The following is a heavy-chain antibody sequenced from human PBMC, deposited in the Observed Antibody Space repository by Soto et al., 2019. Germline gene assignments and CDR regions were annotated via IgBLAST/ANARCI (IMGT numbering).Heavy chain of an antibody. D-gene: IGHD3-22*01. J-gene: IGHJ6*02. Sequence: QLQLQESGSGLVKPSQTLSLTCAVSGGSISSGGYSWSWVREPPGKGLEWIGYIYHSGSTYYNPSLKSRVTISVDRSKSQFSLMLSSLTAADTAVYYCARTYCYDRSGYYPYYYGMDVWGQVTTVTVS. CDR1: GGSISSGGYS. CDR3: ARTYCYDRSGYYPYYYGMDV. CDR2: IYHSGST. V-gene: IGHV4-30-2*01.